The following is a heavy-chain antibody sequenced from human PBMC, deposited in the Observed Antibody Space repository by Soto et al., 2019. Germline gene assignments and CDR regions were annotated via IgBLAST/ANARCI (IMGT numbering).Heavy chain of an antibody. CDR3: VRVPHNFNWVPYGLDV. V-gene: IGHV1-8*01. CDR2: MNPNSGNT. Sequence: ASVKVSCKASGYTFTSYDINWVRQATGQGLEWMGWMNPNSGNTGYAEKFQGRVTMTTDTSTRTAHLELGSLRSDDTALYYCVRVPHNFNWVPYGLDVWGQGTTVTVSS. CDR1: GYTFTSYD. J-gene: IGHJ6*02. D-gene: IGHD3-9*01.